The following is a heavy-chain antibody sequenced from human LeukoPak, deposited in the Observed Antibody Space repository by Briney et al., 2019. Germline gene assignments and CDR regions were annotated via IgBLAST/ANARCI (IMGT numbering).Heavy chain of an antibody. CDR3: AKGAPEASAGLSCSAP. D-gene: IGHD1-14*01. V-gene: IGHV4-38-2*02. CDR2: IYHSGST. Sequence: PSETLSLTCTVSGYSISSGYYWGWIRQPPGKGLEWIGSIYHSGSTYYNPSLKSRVTISVDTSKNQFSLKLSSVTAADTAVYYWAKGAPEASAGLSCSAPWGQGTRVTVSS. J-gene: IGHJ5*02. CDR1: GYSISSGYY.